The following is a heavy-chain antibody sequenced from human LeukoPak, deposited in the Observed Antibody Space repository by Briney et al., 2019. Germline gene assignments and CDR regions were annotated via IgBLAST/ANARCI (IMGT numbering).Heavy chain of an antibody. CDR3: ARHTPNTAICYFDY. Sequence: ASETLSLTCTVSGYSISSNYYWGWIRQPPGKGLEWIGNIYHSGTTYYNPSLKSRVTISVDTFRNQFSLKLSSVTAADTAVYYCARHTPNTAICYFDYWGQGTLVTVSS. J-gene: IGHJ4*02. V-gene: IGHV4-38-2*02. D-gene: IGHD5-18*01. CDR1: GYSISSNYY. CDR2: IYHSGTT.